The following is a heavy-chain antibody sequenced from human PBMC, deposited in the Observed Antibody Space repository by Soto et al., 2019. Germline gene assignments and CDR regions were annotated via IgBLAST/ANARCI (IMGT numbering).Heavy chain of an antibody. CDR3: ARQHRDILTGLRWNGMDV. CDR1: GYPFHNYW. Sequence: LRLSCAASGYPFHNYWMHWVRQAPGKGLVWVSRINGAGDTTTYADSVRGRFIVSRDNAENTLYLQMNSLRAEDTAVYYCARQHRDILTGLRWNGMDVWGQGTTVTVSS. CDR2: INGAGDTT. D-gene: IGHD3-9*01. V-gene: IGHV3-74*03. J-gene: IGHJ6*02.